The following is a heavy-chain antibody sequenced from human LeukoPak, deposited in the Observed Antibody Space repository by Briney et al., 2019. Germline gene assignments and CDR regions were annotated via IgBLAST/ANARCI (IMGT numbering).Heavy chain of an antibody. CDR1: GFTFSNAW. CDR2: IKSKTDGGTT. V-gene: IGHV3-15*07. D-gene: IGHD3-22*01. CDR3: TTDKSDSSGYLDY. Sequence: PGGSLRLSCAASGFTFSNAWMNWVRQAPGKGLEWVGRIKSKTDGGTTDYAALVKGRFTISRDDSKNTLYLQMNSLKTEDTAVYYCTTDKSDSSGYLDYWGQGTLVTVSS. J-gene: IGHJ4*02.